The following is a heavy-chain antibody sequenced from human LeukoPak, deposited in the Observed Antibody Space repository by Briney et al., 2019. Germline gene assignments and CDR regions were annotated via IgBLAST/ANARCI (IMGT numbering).Heavy chain of an antibody. CDR2: ISYDGSNK. J-gene: IGHJ4*02. CDR1: GFTFSNNG. CDR3: ADGDY. Sequence: PGRSLRLSCAASGFTFSNNGMHWVRQAPGKGLEWVALISYDGSNKWYADSVKGRFTISRDNSKNTLYLQMNSLRPEDTAVYYCADGDYWGRGTLVTVSS. V-gene: IGHV3-30*03.